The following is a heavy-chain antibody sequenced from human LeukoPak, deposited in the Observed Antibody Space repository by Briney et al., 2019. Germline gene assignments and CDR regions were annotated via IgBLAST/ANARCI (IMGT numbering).Heavy chain of an antibody. D-gene: IGHD3-10*01. V-gene: IGHV3-20*04. J-gene: IGHJ4*02. CDR3: AKGYYGSGSYGWFDY. CDR1: GFTFDDYG. Sequence: GGSLRLSCAASGFTFDDYGMSWVRQAPGKGLEWVSGINWNGGSTGYADSVKGRFTISRDNSKNTLFLQMNSLRAEDTAVYYCAKGYYGSGSYGWFDYWGQGTLVTVSS. CDR2: INWNGGST.